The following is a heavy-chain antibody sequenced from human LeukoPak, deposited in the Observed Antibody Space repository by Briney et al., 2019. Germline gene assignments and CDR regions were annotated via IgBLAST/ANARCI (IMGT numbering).Heavy chain of an antibody. D-gene: IGHD3-3*01. Sequence: PSETLSLTCAVYGGSFSGYYWSWIRQPPGKGLEWIGEINHSGSTNYIPSLKSRVTISVDTSKNQFSLKLSSVTAADTAVYYCARDRADYDFWSGYLNNWFDPWGQGTLVTVSS. V-gene: IGHV4-34*01. CDR1: GGSFSGYY. CDR3: ARDRADYDFWSGYLNNWFDP. CDR2: INHSGST. J-gene: IGHJ5*02.